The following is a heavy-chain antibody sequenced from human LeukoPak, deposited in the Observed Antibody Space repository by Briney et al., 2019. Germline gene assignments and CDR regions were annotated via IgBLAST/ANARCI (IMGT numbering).Heavy chain of an antibody. CDR1: GYTFTSYY. CDR2: ISPSGGTT. V-gene: IGHV1-46*01. CDR3: ARDLDSYGRALMI. Sequence: ASVKVSCKASGYTFTSYYMHWVRQAPGQGLEWTGIISPSGGTTSYAQKFQGRVTMTRDTSTSTVYMELSSLRSDDTAVYYCARDLDSYGRALMIWGQGTLVTVSS. D-gene: IGHD5-18*01. J-gene: IGHJ4*02.